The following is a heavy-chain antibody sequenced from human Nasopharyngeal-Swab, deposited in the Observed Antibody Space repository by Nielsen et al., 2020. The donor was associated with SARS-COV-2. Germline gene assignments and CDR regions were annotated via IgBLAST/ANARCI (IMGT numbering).Heavy chain of an antibody. J-gene: IGHJ5*02. CDR1: GGSISSSNW. CDR3: ARLRIAAAGTAYWFDP. V-gene: IGHV4-4*02. Sequence: SETLSLTCAVSGGSISSSNWWSWVRQPPGKGLEWIGEIYHSGSTNYNPSLKSRVTISVDTSKNQFSLKLSSVTAADTAVYYCARLRIAAAGTAYWFDPWGQGTLVTVSS. CDR2: IYHSGST. D-gene: IGHD6-13*01.